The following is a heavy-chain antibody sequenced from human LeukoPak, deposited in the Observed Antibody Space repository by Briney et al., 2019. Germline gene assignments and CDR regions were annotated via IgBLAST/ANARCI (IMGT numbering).Heavy chain of an antibody. CDR2: IIPIFGTA. V-gene: IGHV1-69*13. D-gene: IGHD2-2*01. CDR1: GGTFSSYA. Sequence: GASVKVSCKASGGTFSSYAVSWVRQAPGQGLEWMGGIIPIFGTANYAQKFQGRVTITADESTSTAYMELSSLRSEDTAVYYCARDRVVVPAATGQGIFDYWGQGTLVTVSS. CDR3: ARDRVVVPAATGQGIFDY. J-gene: IGHJ4*02.